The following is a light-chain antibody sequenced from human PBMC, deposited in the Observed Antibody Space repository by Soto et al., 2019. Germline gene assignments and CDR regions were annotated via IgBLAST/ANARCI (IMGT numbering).Light chain of an antibody. CDR3: AAWDDSLNGVV. CDR2: SNN. J-gene: IGLJ2*01. V-gene: IGLV1-44*01. Sequence: QSVLTQPPSASGTPGQRVTISCSGSSSNIGSNPVNWYQQLPGTAHKLHIYSNNQRPSGVPDRFSGSKSGTSASLAISGLQSEDEADYYCAAWDDSLNGVVFGGGTKLTVL. CDR1: SSNIGSNP.